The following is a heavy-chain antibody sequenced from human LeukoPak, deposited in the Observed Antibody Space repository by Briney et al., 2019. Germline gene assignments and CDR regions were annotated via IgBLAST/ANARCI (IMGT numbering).Heavy chain of an antibody. Sequence: SETPSLTCTVSGGSISSYYWSWIRQPPGKGLEWIGYIYYSGSTNYNPSLKSRVTISVDTSKNQFSLKLSSVTAADTAVYYCARGSGSYLDFDYWGQGTLVTVSS. CDR1: GGSISSYY. D-gene: IGHD1-26*01. V-gene: IGHV4-59*01. J-gene: IGHJ4*02. CDR2: IYYSGST. CDR3: ARGSGSYLDFDY.